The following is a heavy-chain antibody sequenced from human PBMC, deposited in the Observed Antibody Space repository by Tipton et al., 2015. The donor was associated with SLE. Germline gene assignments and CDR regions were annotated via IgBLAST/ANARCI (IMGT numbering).Heavy chain of an antibody. Sequence: TLSLTCTVSGGSISSHYCSWIRQPPGKGLEWIGYIYYSGSTNYNPSLKSRVTISVDTSKNQFSLKLSSVTAADTAVYYCARDRGRGAFDIWGQGTMVTVSS. CDR1: GGSISSHY. V-gene: IGHV4-59*11. D-gene: IGHD3-10*01. CDR3: ARDRGRGAFDI. CDR2: IYYSGST. J-gene: IGHJ3*02.